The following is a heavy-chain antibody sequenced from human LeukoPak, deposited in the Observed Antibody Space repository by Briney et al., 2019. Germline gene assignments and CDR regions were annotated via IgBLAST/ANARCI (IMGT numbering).Heavy chain of an antibody. CDR3: AKDLGGTGSYFNY. V-gene: IGHV3-30*18. D-gene: IGHD7-27*01. CDR1: GFTFSSYG. Sequence: GGSLRLSCIASGFTFSSYGMHWVRQTPGKGLEWVALISYDGSNKVYADSVKGRFTISRDNSKNTLSLQMNSLRAEDTALYYCAKDLGGTGSYFNYWGQGTLVTV. J-gene: IGHJ4*02. CDR2: ISYDGSNK.